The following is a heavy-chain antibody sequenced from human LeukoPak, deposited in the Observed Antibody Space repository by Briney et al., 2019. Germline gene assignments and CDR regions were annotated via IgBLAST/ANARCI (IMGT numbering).Heavy chain of an antibody. CDR2: ISYDGSNK. J-gene: IGHJ4*02. CDR1: GFTFSSYA. CDR3: ARVTVVKPPWDY. D-gene: IGHD4-23*01. Sequence: GGSLRLSCAASGFTFSSYAMHWVRQAPGKGLEWVAVISYDGSNKYYADSVKGRFTISRDNSKNTLYLQMNSLRAEDTAVYYCARVTVVKPPWDYWGQGTLVTVSS. V-gene: IGHV3-30-3*01.